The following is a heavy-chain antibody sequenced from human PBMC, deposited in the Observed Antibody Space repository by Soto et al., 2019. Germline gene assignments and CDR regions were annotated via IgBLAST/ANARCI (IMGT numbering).Heavy chain of an antibody. CDR1: GFTFRSSA. Sequence: GGSLRLSCAASGFTFRSSAMSWVRQAPGKGLEWVSGISGSGVSTLYADSVKGRFTISRDNSKNTLYMQMNRLRDEDTAVYYCAKEEKDTVIVLTFDYWGQGNLVTVSS. CDR2: ISGSGVST. D-gene: IGHD5-18*01. J-gene: IGHJ4*02. CDR3: AKEEKDTVIVLTFDY. V-gene: IGHV3-23*01.